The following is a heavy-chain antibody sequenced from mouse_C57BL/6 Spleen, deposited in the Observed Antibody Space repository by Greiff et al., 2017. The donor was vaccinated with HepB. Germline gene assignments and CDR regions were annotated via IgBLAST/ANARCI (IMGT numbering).Heavy chain of an antibody. V-gene: IGHV2-6-1*01. Sequence: VKLMESGPGLVAPSQSLSITCTVSGFSLTSYGVHWVRQPPGKGLEWLVVIWSDGSTTYNSALKSRLSISKDNSKSQVFLKMNSLQTDDTAMYYCARHGDSNSWYFDVWGTGTTVTVSS. CDR2: IWSDGST. J-gene: IGHJ1*03. D-gene: IGHD2-5*01. CDR3: ARHGDSNSWYFDV. CDR1: GFSLTSYG.